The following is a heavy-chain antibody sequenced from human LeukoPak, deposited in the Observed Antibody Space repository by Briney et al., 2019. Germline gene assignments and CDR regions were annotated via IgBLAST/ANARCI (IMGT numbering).Heavy chain of an antibody. J-gene: IGHJ5*02. CDR1: GFTFSSYS. V-gene: IGHV3-21*01. CDR3: ARATYYDFWSGYSWVNWFDP. D-gene: IGHD3-3*01. CDR2: ISSSSSYI. Sequence: GGSLRLSCAASGFTFSSYSMNWVRQAPGKGLEWVSSISSSSSYIYYADSVKGRFTISRDNAKNSLYLQMNSLRAEDTAVYYCARATYYDFWSGYSWVNWFDPWGQGTLVTVSS.